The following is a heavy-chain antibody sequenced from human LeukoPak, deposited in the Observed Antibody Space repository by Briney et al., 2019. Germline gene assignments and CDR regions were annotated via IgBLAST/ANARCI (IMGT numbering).Heavy chain of an antibody. CDR2: IRYDGSNK. CDR1: GFTFSSYG. Sequence: PGGSLRLSCAASGFTFSSYGMHWVRQAPGKGLEWVSFIRYDGSNKYYADSVKGRFTISRDNSKNTLYLQMNSLRDEDTAVYYCARPIAAAGTDFDYWGQGTLVTVSS. V-gene: IGHV3-30*02. D-gene: IGHD6-13*01. J-gene: IGHJ4*02. CDR3: ARPIAAAGTDFDY.